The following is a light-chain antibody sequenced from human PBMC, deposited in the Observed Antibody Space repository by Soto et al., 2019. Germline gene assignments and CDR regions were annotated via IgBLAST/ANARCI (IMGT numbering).Light chain of an antibody. Sequence: DLQMTQSPPTLSASVGDRVTMTCRASQSMSTWLAWYQQKPGKAPKLLIHGASSLESGVPSRFSGSGSGTEFTLTISSLQPDDFATYYCQQYNGFSLTFGGGTKVEIK. V-gene: IGKV1-5*01. J-gene: IGKJ4*01. CDR2: GAS. CDR3: QQYNGFSLT. CDR1: QSMSTW.